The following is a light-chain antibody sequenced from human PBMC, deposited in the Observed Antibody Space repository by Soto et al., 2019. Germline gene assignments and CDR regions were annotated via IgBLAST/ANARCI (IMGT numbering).Light chain of an antibody. J-gene: IGLJ2*01. CDR1: SSNIGSYT. Sequence: QSVLTQPPSASGTPGQRVTISCSGSSSNIGSYTVNWYQQLPGTAPKLLIYSNNQQPSGVPDRFSGSKSGTSASLAISGLQSEDEADYYCAAWDDSLNGYVVFGGGTKLTVL. V-gene: IGLV1-44*01. CDR2: SNN. CDR3: AAWDDSLNGYVV.